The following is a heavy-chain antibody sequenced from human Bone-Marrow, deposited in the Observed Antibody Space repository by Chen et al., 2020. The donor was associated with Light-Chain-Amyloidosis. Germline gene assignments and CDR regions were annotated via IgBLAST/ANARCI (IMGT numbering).Heavy chain of an antibody. Sequence: QVQLQESGPGLVKPPETLSLTCTVSGGSMDYYYWNWIRQPPGKGLEWIGYIYNSGTTNYNPSLRSRVTMSVDMSKKQFSRKLSSVTAADTAVYYCGRDNIGGVDFWGQGTPVTVSS. D-gene: IGHD3-16*01. CDR2: IYNSGTT. V-gene: IGHV4-59*01. CDR1: GGSMDYYY. J-gene: IGHJ4*02. CDR3: GRDNIGGVDF.